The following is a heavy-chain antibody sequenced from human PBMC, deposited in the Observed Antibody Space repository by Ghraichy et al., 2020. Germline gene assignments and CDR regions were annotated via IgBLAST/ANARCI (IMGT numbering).Heavy chain of an antibody. V-gene: IGHV4-4*02. CDR3: ARGRRSSWYDIDY. CDR2: IYHSGST. D-gene: IGHD6-13*01. CDR1: GGSISRSNW. J-gene: IGHJ4*02. Sequence: SETLSLTCAVSGGSISRSNWWSWVRLPPGKGLQWIGEIYHSGSTKYNPSLKSRVTISVDTSKNQFSLKLSSVTAADTAVYYCARGRRSSWYDIDYWGEGTLVTVSS.